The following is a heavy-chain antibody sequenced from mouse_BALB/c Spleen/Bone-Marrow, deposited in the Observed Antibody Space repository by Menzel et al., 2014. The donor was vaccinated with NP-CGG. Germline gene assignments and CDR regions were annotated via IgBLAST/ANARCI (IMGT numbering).Heavy chain of an antibody. J-gene: IGHJ2*01. Sequence: VQLQQSGSVLVMPGASVKLSCKASGYTFTSSWMHWAKQRPGQGLEWIGEIHPNSGNTNYNEKFKGKATLTVDTSSSTAYVDLSSLTSEDSAVYYCARGGYGNYYFDYWGQGTTLTVSS. CDR3: ARGGYGNYYFDY. CDR1: GYTFTSSW. V-gene: IGHV1S130*01. D-gene: IGHD2-1*01. CDR2: IHPNSGNT.